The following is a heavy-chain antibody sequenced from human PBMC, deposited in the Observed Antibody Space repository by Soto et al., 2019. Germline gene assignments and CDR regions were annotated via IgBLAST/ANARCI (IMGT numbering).Heavy chain of an antibody. D-gene: IGHD3-22*01. Sequence: GGSLRLSCAASGFTFSNYAMHWVRQAPGKGLEWVAVISYDGNNKYYADSVKGRFAISRDNSKSTLYLQMNSLRAEDTAVYYCARPYYYDSSGKLYPFDYWGQGTLVTVSS. CDR2: ISYDGNNK. CDR1: GFTFSNYA. J-gene: IGHJ4*02. CDR3: ARPYYYDSSGKLYPFDY. V-gene: IGHV3-30*09.